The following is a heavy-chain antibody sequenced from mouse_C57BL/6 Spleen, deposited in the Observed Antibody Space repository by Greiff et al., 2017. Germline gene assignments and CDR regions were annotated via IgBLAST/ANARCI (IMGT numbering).Heavy chain of an antibody. J-gene: IGHJ2*01. V-gene: IGHV1-82*01. CDR3: GSYDVFDY. Sequence: VQLQQSGPELVKPGASVKISCKASGYAFSSSWMNWVKQRPGKGLEWIGRIYPGDGDTNYNGKFKGKATLTADKSSSTAYMQLSSLTSEDSAVCFCGSYDVFDYWGQGTTLTVSS. D-gene: IGHD2-3*01. CDR1: GYAFSSSW. CDR2: IYPGDGDT.